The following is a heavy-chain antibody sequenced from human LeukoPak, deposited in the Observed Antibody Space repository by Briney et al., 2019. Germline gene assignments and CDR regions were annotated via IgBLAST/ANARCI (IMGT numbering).Heavy chain of an antibody. Sequence: SETLSLTCTVSGGSISSYYWSWIRQPPGKGLEWIGYIYYSGSTNCNPSLKSRVTISVDTSKNQFSLKLSSVTAADTAVYYCARDGGRREDYWGQGALVTVSS. CDR2: IYYSGST. CDR1: GGSISSYY. V-gene: IGHV4-59*01. J-gene: IGHJ4*02. CDR3: ARDGGRREDY. D-gene: IGHD2-15*01.